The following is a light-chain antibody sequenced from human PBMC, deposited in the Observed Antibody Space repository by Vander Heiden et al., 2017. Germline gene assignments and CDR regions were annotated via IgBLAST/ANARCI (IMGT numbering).Light chain of an antibody. V-gene: IGKV3-15*01. CDR2: GAS. J-gene: IGKJ4*01. CDR3: QQYNNWPPLT. Sequence: EIVMTQSPATLSVSPGERATLACRASQSVSSNLAWYQQKPRHAPGLLIYGASTRATGIPARFSGSGSGREFTLTISSLQSEDFAVYYCQQYNNWPPLTFGGGTKVEIK. CDR1: QSVSSN.